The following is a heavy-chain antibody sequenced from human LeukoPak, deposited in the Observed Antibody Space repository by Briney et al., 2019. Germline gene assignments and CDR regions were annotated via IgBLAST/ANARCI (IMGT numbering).Heavy chain of an antibody. V-gene: IGHV3-9*01. CDR2: ISWNSGSI. D-gene: IGHD4-17*01. CDR1: GFTFDDYA. Sequence: GRSLRLSCAASGFTFDDYAMHWVRQAPGKGLEWVSGISWNSGSIGYADSVKGRFTISRDNAKNSLYLQMNSLRAEDTALYYCAKDTNYGDYGGFDYWGQGTLVTVSS. J-gene: IGHJ4*02. CDR3: AKDTNYGDYGGFDY.